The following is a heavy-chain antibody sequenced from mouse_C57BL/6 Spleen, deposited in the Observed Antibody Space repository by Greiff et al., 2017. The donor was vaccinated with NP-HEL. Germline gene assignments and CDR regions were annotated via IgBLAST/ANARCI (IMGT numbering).Heavy chain of an antibody. Sequence: VQLQESGAELVKPGASVKISCKASGYAFSSYWMNWVKQRPGKGLEWIGQIYPGDGDTNYNGKFKGKATLTADKSSSTAYMQLSSLTSEDSAVYFWASSAYYYGSSWFAYWGQGTLVTVSA. CDR2: IYPGDGDT. D-gene: IGHD1-1*01. V-gene: IGHV1-80*01. CDR3: ASSAYYYGSSWFAY. CDR1: GYAFSSYW. J-gene: IGHJ3*01.